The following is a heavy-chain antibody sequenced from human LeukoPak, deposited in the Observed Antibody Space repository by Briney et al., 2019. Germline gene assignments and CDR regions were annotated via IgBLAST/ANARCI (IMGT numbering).Heavy chain of an antibody. CDR2: INPNSGVT. Sequence: GASVKVSCKGSGYTFVGHCMHWVRQAPGQGLEWMGRINPNSGVTNHPQKFQGRVTMTRDTSISTIYMELSRLTSDDTAVYYCARDLGITGDLMDVWGQGTTVTVSS. CDR1: GYTFVGHC. CDR3: ARDLGITGDLMDV. J-gene: IGHJ6*01. V-gene: IGHV1-2*06. D-gene: IGHD7-27*01.